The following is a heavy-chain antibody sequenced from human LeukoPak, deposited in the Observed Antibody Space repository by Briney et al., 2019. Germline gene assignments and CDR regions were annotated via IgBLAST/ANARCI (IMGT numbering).Heavy chain of an antibody. D-gene: IGHD4-11*01. CDR3: ARDGLAVTTFEYFFDY. J-gene: IGHJ4*02. V-gene: IGHV3-9*01. Sequence: GRSLRLSCAASGFTFDDYAMHWVRQAPGKGLEWVSGISWNSGSIGYADSVKGRFTISRDNSKNTLYLQMNSLRVEDTAVYYCARDGLAVTTFEYFFDYWGQGTLVTVS. CDR2: ISWNSGSI. CDR1: GFTFDDYA.